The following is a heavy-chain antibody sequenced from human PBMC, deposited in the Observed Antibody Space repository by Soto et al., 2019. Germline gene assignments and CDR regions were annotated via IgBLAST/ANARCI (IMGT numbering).Heavy chain of an antibody. CDR1: GGSVSSYY. V-gene: IGHV4-59*08. CDR2: IYHSGST. CDR3: ARGTYYDFWSGYYKPPRIYYFAY. D-gene: IGHD3-3*01. Sequence: PSETLSITCTVCGGSVSSYYWGWIRKPPGKGLEWIGYIYHSGSTSYNPSLKSRVTISVDTSKNQFSLKLSSVTATDTAVYYCARGTYYDFWSGYYKPPRIYYFAYWGQGTLVTVSS. J-gene: IGHJ4*02.